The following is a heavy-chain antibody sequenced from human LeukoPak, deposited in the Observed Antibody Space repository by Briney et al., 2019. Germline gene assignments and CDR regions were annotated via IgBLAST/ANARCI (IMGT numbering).Heavy chain of an antibody. Sequence: SETLSLTCTVSGGSISSGGYYWSWIRQHPGKGLEWIGYIYYSGSTYYNPSLKSRVTISVDTSKNQFSLKLSSVTAADTAVYYCARSGNVGSAYSPPDYWGQGTLVTVSS. V-gene: IGHV4-31*03. J-gene: IGHJ4*02. CDR1: GGSISSGGYY. D-gene: IGHD3-22*01. CDR2: IYYSGST. CDR3: ARSGNVGSAYSPPDY.